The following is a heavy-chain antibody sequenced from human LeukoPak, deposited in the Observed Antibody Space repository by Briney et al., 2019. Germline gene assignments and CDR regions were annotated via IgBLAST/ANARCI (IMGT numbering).Heavy chain of an antibody. CDR1: GESFIDYY. CDR2: IKHGGGT. Sequence: KPSETLSLTCSVSGESFIDYYWAWIRQPPGKGLEWIGEIKHGGGTNYNPSLKSRVTISVDTSKNQFSQKLSSVTAADTAVYYCARPIAVAGPFDYWGQGTLVTVSS. CDR3: ARPIAVAGPFDY. D-gene: IGHD6-19*01. J-gene: IGHJ4*02. V-gene: IGHV4-34*01.